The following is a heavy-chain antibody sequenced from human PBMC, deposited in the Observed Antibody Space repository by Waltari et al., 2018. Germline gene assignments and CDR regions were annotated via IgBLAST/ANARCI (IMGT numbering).Heavy chain of an antibody. CDR1: GGSISSYY. CDR2: IYTSGST. D-gene: IGHD2-15*01. V-gene: IGHV4-4*07. Sequence: QVQLQESGPGLVKPSETLSLRCTVYGGSISSYYWSWNRQPAGKGLEWIGRIYTSGSTNYNPSLKSRVTMSVATSKNQFSLKLSSVTAADTAVYYCARDPGYCRGGSCYSYGYMDVWGKGTTVTISS. CDR3: ARDPGYCRGGSCYSYGYMDV. J-gene: IGHJ6*03.